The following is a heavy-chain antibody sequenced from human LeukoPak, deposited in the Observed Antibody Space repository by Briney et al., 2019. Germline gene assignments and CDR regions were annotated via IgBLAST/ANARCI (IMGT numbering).Heavy chain of an antibody. V-gene: IGHV4-34*01. Sequence: SPSETLSLTCAVYGGSFSGYYWSWIRQPPGKGLEWIGEINHSGSTNYNPSLKSRVTISVDTSKNQFSLKLSSATAADTAVYYCARGRDVVVPAAIGLDYWGQGTLVTVSS. D-gene: IGHD2-2*01. CDR3: ARGRDVVVPAAIGLDY. CDR2: INHSGST. CDR1: GGSFSGYY. J-gene: IGHJ4*02.